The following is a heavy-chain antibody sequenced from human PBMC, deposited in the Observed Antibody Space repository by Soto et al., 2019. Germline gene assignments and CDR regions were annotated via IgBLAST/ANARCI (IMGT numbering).Heavy chain of an antibody. V-gene: IGHV3-23*01. J-gene: IGHJ4*02. CDR1: GFTFSTYD. Sequence: GGSLRLSCAASGFTFSTYDMSWVRQASGKGLERVSAISGSGLSTYYTDSVKGRFTISRDNSKNTLHLEMNSLRAEDTAVYYCAKESVGGSYYSGLWGQGTLVTVSS. CDR3: AKESVGGSYYSGL. D-gene: IGHD1-26*01. CDR2: ISGSGLST.